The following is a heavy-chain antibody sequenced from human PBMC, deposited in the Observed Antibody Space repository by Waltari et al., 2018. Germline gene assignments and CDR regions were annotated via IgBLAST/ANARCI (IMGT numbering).Heavy chain of an antibody. Sequence: QVQLVQSGAEVKKPGASVKVSCKASGYTFTSYYMHWVRQAPGQGLEWMGWINPNSGGTNYAQKFQGWVTMTRDTSISTAYMELSRLRSDDTAVYYCARVRLNYDFWSGYYEEDAFDIWGQGTMVTVSS. CDR3: ARVRLNYDFWSGYYEEDAFDI. V-gene: IGHV1-2*04. J-gene: IGHJ3*02. CDR1: GYTFTSYY. D-gene: IGHD3-3*01. CDR2: INPNSGGT.